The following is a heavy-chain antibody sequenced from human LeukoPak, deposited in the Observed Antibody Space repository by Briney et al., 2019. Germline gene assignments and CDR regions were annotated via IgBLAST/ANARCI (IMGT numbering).Heavy chain of an antibody. V-gene: IGHV3-23*01. D-gene: IGHD3-10*01. J-gene: IGHJ4*02. CDR1: GFIFRNHA. CDR3: AKSLGNQGVIDY. CDR2: VSASGGST. Sequence: GSLRLSCAASGFIFRNHAMNWVRQAPGQGLEWVSGVSASGGSTFNTDSVKGRFSISRDNSKNTLYLEMNSLRPEDTALYYCAKSLGNQGVIDYWGQGTPVTVS.